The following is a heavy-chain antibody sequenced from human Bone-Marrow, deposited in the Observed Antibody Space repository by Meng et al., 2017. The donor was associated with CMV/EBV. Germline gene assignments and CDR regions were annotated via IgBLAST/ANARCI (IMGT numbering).Heavy chain of an antibody. V-gene: IGHV3-48*04. D-gene: IGHD3-16*01. J-gene: IGHJ4*02. CDR3: ARGVHWASFDY. CDR2: ISSSSSTI. Sequence: GESLKISCAASGFTFDDYGMSWVRQAPGKGLEWVSYISSSSSTIYYADSVKGRFTISRDNAKNSLYLQMNSLRAEDTAVYYCARGVHWASFDYWGQGTLVTVSS. CDR1: GFTFDDYG.